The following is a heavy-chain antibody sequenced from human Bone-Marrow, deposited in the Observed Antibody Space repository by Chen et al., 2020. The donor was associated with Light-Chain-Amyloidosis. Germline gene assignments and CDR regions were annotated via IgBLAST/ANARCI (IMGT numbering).Heavy chain of an antibody. J-gene: IGHJ4*02. D-gene: IGHD5-12*01. Sequence: EVQLEQSGPEVKKPGEYLKISCKGSGYTVPNYWIGWVRQMPGKGLEWMWAIYPDDSDARYSPSFEGHVTISADKSITTAYLQWRSLKASDTAMYYCARRRDGYNFDYWGQGTLVTVSS. CDR2: IYPDDSDA. V-gene: IGHV5-51*01. CDR1: GYTVPNYW. CDR3: ARRRDGYNFDY.